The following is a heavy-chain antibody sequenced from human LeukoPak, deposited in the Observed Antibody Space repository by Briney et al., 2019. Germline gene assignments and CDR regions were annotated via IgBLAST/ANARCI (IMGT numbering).Heavy chain of an antibody. CDR3: AGSTSRRGGYYYYYYMDV. D-gene: IGHD2-2*01. V-gene: IGHV4-59*08. CDR1: AGTISCYY. CDR2: IYNSGRN. J-gene: IGHJ6*03. Sequence: PSVNLSLTCTVSAGTISCYYWSWLRQPPGQGLEWFGNIYNSGRNTSHPSLRSRVTTSVDTSKNQYSLKLSPVAAATAAEYYGAGSTSRRGGYYYYYYMDVWGKGTTDTVSS.